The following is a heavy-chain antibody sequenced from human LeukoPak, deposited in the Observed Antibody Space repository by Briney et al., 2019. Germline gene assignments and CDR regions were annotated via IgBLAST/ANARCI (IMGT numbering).Heavy chain of an antibody. CDR1: GFTFSSYS. CDR3: AREGHTATAD. J-gene: IGHJ4*02. CDR2: ISSSSSYI. V-gene: IGHV3-21*01. D-gene: IGHD4-11*01. Sequence: GGSLRLSCAASGFTFSSYSMNWVRQAPGKGLECVSSISSSSSYIYYADSVKGRFTISRDNAKNSLYLQMNSLRAEDTAVYYCAREGHTATADWGQGTLVTVSS.